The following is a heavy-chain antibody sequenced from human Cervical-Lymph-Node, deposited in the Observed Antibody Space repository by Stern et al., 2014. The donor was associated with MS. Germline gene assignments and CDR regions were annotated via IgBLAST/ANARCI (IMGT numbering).Heavy chain of an antibody. CDR2: INPSGGSA. D-gene: IGHD6-25*01. J-gene: IGHJ4*02. CDR1: GYTFTRYY. V-gene: IGHV1-46*01. CDR3: AGGHTFDY. Sequence: VQLVESGAEVKKPGASVKVSCKTSGYTFTRYYMHWLRQAPGQGLEWMGIINPSGGSASYAQKVQGRVTMTRDTSTSTLYMELTSLTSDDTAVYYCAGGHTFDYWGQGTLVTVSS.